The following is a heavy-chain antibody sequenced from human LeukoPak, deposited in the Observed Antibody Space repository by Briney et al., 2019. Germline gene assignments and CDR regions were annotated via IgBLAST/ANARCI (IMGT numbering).Heavy chain of an antibody. V-gene: IGHV3-7*01. CDR2: IEQDGSEK. Sequence: GGSLRLSCAASGFTFSSFWMTWVRQAPGKGLEWVANIEQDGSEKYYVDSVKGRFTISRDNAKNSLYLQMSSLRAEDTAVYYCARDYGNRYYFDYWGQGTLVTVSS. CDR3: ARDYGNRYYFDY. D-gene: IGHD1-14*01. CDR1: GFTFSSFW. J-gene: IGHJ4*02.